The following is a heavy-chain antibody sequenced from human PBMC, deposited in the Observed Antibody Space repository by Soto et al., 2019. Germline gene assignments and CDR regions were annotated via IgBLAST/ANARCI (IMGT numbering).Heavy chain of an antibody. V-gene: IGHV4-59*01. CDR2: IYYTGST. D-gene: IGHD1-1*01. CDR1: GGSISNYW. Sequence: SETLSLTCTVSGGSISNYWWNWIRQSPGKGLEWMGNIYYTGSTKYNPSLQSRVTISVDMSKSQFSLRLSSVTAADTAIYYCARDRDWNDWFDPWGQGISVTVSS. CDR3: ARDRDWNDWFDP. J-gene: IGHJ5*02.